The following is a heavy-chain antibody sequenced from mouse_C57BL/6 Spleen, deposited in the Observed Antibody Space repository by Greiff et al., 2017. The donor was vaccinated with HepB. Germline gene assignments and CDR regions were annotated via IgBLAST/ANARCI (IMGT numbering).Heavy chain of an antibody. D-gene: IGHD4-1*01. J-gene: IGHJ4*01. V-gene: IGHV1-64*01. CDR3: ARTGTKDYYAMDY. CDR2: IHPNSGST. Sequence: QVQLQQPGAELVKPGASVKLSCKASGYTFTSYWMHWVKQRPGQGLEWIGMIHPNSGSTNYNEKFKSKATLTVDKSSSTAYMQLSSLTSEDSAVYVCARTGTKDYYAMDYWGQGTSVTVSS. CDR1: GYTFTSYW.